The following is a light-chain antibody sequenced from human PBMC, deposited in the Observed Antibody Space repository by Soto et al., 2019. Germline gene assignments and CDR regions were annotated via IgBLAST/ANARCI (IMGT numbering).Light chain of an antibody. J-gene: IGKJ2*01. CDR3: QQYGTSSAYT. CDR1: QSVTSSH. CDR2: GGS. Sequence: EIVLTQSPGTLSLSLGERATLSCRASQSVTSSHLAWYQQKPGQAPRLLIYGGSSSATSIPDKFSGSGSRTDFTLAISGLEPEDFAVYFCHCQQYGTSSAYTFGQGTKLEIK. V-gene: IGKV3-20*01.